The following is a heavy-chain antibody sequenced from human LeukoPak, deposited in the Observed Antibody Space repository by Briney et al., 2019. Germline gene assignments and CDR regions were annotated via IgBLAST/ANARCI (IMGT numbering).Heavy chain of an antibody. D-gene: IGHD4-17*01. CDR1: GFTFSSNY. J-gene: IGHJ4*02. CDR2: IYSGGST. Sequence: GGSLRLSCAASGFTFSSNYMSRVRQAPGKGLEWVSVIYSGGSTYYSDSVKGRFTISRDNSKNTLYLQMNSLRAEDTAVYYCARDRLSDYGDHGGDYWGQGTLVTVSS. CDR3: ARDRLSDYGDHGGDY. V-gene: IGHV3-66*02.